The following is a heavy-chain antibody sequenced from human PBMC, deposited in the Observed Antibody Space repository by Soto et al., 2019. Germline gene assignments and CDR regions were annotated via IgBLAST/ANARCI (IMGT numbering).Heavy chain of an antibody. D-gene: IGHD4-17*01. CDR3: ARDFGTVTNNWFDP. CDR2: ISAYNGNT. CDR1: GYTFTSYG. V-gene: IGHV1-18*01. Sequence: ASVKVSCKASGYTFTSYGISLVRQAPGQGLEWMGWISAYNGNTNYAQKLQGRVTMTTDTSTSTAYMELRSLRSDDTAVYYCARDFGTVTNNWFDPWGQGTLVTVSS. J-gene: IGHJ5*02.